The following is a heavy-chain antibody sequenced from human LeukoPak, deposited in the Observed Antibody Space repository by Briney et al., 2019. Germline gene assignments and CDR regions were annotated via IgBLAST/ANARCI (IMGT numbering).Heavy chain of an antibody. CDR1: GFSLSTSGVG. V-gene: IGHV2-5*02. CDR3: AHSFYGDFDY. Sequence: ESGPTLVKPTQTLTLTCSFSGFSLSTSGVGVAWIRQPPGKALEWLALIYWDDDKRYKSSLKSRLTITKDTSKNQVVLAMTNVDLVDTATYYCAHSFYGDFDYWGQGTLVTVSS. D-gene: IGHD4-17*01. J-gene: IGHJ4*02. CDR2: IYWDDDK.